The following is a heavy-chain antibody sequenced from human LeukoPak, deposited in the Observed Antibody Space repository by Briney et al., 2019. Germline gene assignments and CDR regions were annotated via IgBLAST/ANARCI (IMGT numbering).Heavy chain of an antibody. D-gene: IGHD6-6*01. Sequence: GGSLRLSCAASGFTFSSYWMSWVRQAPGKGREGVANIKQDGSEKYYVDSVKGRFTISRDNAKNSLYLQMNSLRAEDTAVYYCARWGAARQAKYYYYGMDVWGQGTTVTVSS. V-gene: IGHV3-7*01. CDR2: IKQDGSEK. J-gene: IGHJ6*02. CDR1: GFTFSSYW. CDR3: ARWGAARQAKYYYYGMDV.